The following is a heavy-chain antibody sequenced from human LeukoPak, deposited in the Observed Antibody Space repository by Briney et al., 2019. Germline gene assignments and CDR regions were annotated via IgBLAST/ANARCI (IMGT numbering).Heavy chain of an antibody. CDR3: AKSGIAVAGTMDY. CDR1: GFTFSIYS. V-gene: IGHV3-48*04. J-gene: IGHJ4*02. Sequence: PGGSLRLSCAASGFTFSIYSMNWVRQAPGRGLEWLSYIGSSGTTTYYADSVKGRFTISRDNAKNLLFLQMNSLRAEDTAVYYCAKSGIAVAGTMDYWGQGTLVTVSS. CDR2: IGSSGTTT. D-gene: IGHD6-19*01.